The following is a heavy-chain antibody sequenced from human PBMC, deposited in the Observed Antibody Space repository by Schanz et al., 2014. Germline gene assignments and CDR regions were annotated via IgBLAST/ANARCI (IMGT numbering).Heavy chain of an antibody. J-gene: IGHJ4*02. D-gene: IGHD3-9*01. Sequence: QVQLVESGGGVVQPGGSLRLSCAASGFTFSKYGMHWVRQAPGKGLEWVAVIWYDGSKKYYADSVKGRFAISRENSKNTMFLQMNSLRAEDTAVYYCARTTNPFNFDSWPYLDYWGQGTLVTVSS. V-gene: IGHV3-33*01. CDR1: GFTFSKYG. CDR2: IWYDGSKK. CDR3: ARTTNPFNFDSWPYLDY.